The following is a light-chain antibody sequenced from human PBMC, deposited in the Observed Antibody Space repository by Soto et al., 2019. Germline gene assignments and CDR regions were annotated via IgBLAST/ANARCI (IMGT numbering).Light chain of an antibody. Sequence: SYELTQPPSGSVAPEKTTTITCGGNNIGDKRVHWYRQKSGQAPVLLISYDSDRPSGIPERFSGSNSGNTATLTISRVEAGDEADYYCQVWDIMTDNYVFGGGTKLTVL. CDR2: YDS. CDR1: NIGDKR. CDR3: QVWDIMTDNYV. V-gene: IGLV3-21*04. J-gene: IGLJ1*01.